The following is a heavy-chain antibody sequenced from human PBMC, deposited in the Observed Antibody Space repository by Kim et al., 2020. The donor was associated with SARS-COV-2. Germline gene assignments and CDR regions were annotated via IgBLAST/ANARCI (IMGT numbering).Heavy chain of an antibody. J-gene: IGHJ3*02. Sequence: SETLYLTCTVSGGSISSGGNYWSWIRQHPGKGLEWIGYIYYSGSTYYNPSLKSRVSISVDTSKNQFSLKLSSVTAADTAVYYCARTDTIMVTLVRVVCAFDIWGQGTMVTVSS. CDR1: GGSISSGGNY. V-gene: IGHV4-31*03. CDR2: IYYSGST. D-gene: IGHD5-18*01. CDR3: ARTDTIMVTLVRVVCAFDI.